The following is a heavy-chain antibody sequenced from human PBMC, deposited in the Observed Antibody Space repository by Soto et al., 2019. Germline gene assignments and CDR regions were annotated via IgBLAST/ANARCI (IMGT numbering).Heavy chain of an antibody. J-gene: IGHJ4*02. CDR1: GFIFSTYW. Sequence: EVQLVESGGGIVQPGGSLRLSCVASGFIFSTYWMHWVRQAPGKGLVWVSRIRGDGNDANYAESVRGRFSISRDNAKSTLYLQMNRLRAEDTAVYYCAGDLVSGSGSLGHWGQGTLVTVSS. CDR3: AGDLVSGSGSLGH. CDR2: IRGDGNDA. D-gene: IGHD3-10*01. V-gene: IGHV3-74*01.